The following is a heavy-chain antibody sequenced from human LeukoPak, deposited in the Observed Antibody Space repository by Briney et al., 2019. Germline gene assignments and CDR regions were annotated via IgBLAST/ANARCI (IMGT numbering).Heavy chain of an antibody. J-gene: IGHJ4*02. CDR3: AKDSSPPGASLCYFDY. CDR1: GFTFSSYA. Sequence: GGSLRLSCAASGFTFSSYAMSCVRQAPGKGLEWVLTIGGSDSSTYYANSVKGRFTISRDNSKNTLYLQMNSLRAEDTAVYYCAKDSSPPGASLCYFDYWGQGSLVTVSS. CDR2: IGGSDSST. D-gene: IGHD3-10*02. V-gene: IGHV3-23*01.